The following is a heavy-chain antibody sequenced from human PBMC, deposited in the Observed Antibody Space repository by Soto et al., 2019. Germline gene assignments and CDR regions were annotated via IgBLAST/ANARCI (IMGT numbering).Heavy chain of an antibody. CDR2: ISGSGGST. V-gene: IGHV3-23*01. CDR1: GFTFSSYA. D-gene: IGHD3-22*01. CDR3: AKDGVGYYAPYYVDY. Sequence: EVQLLESGGGLVQPGGSLRLSCAASGFTFSSYAMSWVRQAPGKGLEWVSAISGSGGSTYYADSVKGRFTISRDNSKNPLYLQMNSLRAEDTAVYYCAKDGVGYYAPYYVDYLGQGTLVTVSS. J-gene: IGHJ4*02.